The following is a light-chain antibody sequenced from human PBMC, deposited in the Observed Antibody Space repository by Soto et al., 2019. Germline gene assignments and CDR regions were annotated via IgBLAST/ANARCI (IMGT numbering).Light chain of an antibody. CDR3: QQSNSFPRT. J-gene: IGKJ4*01. Sequence: DIPMTQSPSLVSASVGDRVTITCRASQAVSTWLAWYQQKPGDAPKLLIYAASTLQSGVPSRFSGSGSGTDFTLTIRNLQPEDFATYYCQQSNSFPRTFGGGTKVEI. CDR2: AAS. CDR1: QAVSTW. V-gene: IGKV1-12*01.